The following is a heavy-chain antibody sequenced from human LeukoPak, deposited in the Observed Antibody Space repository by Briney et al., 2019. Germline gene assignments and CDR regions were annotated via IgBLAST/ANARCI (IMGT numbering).Heavy chain of an antibody. CDR1: GFTFSSYG. CDR3: AKDSHSLRSRTVAGGAFDI. CDR2: ISYDGSNK. J-gene: IGHJ3*02. V-gene: IGHV3-30*18. Sequence: SGGSLRLSCAASGFTFSSYGMHWVRQAPGKGLEWVAVISYDGSNKYYADSVKGRFTISRDNSKNTLYLQMNSLRAEDTAVYYCAKDSHSLRSRTVAGGAFDIWGQGTMVTVSS. D-gene: IGHD6-19*01.